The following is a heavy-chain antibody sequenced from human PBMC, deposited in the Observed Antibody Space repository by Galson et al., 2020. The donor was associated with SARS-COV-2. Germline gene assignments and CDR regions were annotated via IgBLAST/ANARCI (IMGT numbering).Heavy chain of an antibody. J-gene: IGHJ4*02. CDR3: ARNGGYCSGGSCYYFDY. D-gene: IGHD2-15*01. Sequence: ASVKVSCKASGYTFTSYGISWVRQAPGQGLEWMGWISAYNGNTNYAQKLQGRVTMTADTSTSTAYMELRSLRSDDTAVYYCARNGGYCSGGSCYYFDYWGQGTLVTVSS. CDR2: ISAYNGNT. V-gene: IGHV1-18*04. CDR1: GYTFTSYG.